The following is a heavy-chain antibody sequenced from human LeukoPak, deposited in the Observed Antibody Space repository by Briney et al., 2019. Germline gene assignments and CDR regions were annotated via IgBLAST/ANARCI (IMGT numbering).Heavy chain of an antibody. CDR2: IYYSGST. D-gene: IGHD3-10*01. CDR3: ARGRKPLWFGELLLDY. Sequence: PSQTLSLTCAVSGGSISSGGYYWSWIRQPPGKGLEWIGYIYYSGSTNYNPSLKSRVTISVDTSKNQFSLKLSSVTAADTAVYYCARGRKPLWFGELLLDYWGQGTLVTVSS. CDR1: GGSISSGGYY. J-gene: IGHJ4*02. V-gene: IGHV4-61*08.